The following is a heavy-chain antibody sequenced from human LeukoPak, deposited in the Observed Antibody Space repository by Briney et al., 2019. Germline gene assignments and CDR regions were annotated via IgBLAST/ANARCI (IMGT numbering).Heavy chain of an antibody. V-gene: IGHV3-48*04. CDR2: ISSSSSTI. CDR1: GFTFNSFG. CDR3: ARDSVRVLRFLEWSI. D-gene: IGHD3-3*01. Sequence: PGGSLRLSCAASGFTFNSFGMSWVRQAPGKGLEWLSYISSSSSTIYYADSVRGRFTISRDNAKNSLYLQINSLRADDTAVYYCARDSVRVLRFLEWSIWGQGTLVTVSS. J-gene: IGHJ4*02.